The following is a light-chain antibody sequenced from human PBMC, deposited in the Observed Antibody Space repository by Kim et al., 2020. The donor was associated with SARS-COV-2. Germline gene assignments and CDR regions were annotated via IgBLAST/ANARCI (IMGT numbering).Light chain of an antibody. Sequence: QSIPISATGTNSDVGNYALVSWYQQHPGKAPKLMIYEVSKRPSGVSKRFSGSKSGSTASLTISGLQAEDEADYYCCSYAGSHTPVVFGGGTQLTVL. CDR1: NSDVGNYAL. J-gene: IGLJ2*01. CDR3: CSYAGSHTPVV. V-gene: IGLV2-23*02. CDR2: EVS.